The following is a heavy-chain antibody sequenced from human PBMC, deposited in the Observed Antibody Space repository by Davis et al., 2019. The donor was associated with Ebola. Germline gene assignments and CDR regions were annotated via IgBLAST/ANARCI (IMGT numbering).Heavy chain of an antibody. D-gene: IGHD3-22*01. CDR1: GFPLSNYA. J-gene: IGHJ3*02. CDR3: ARTYYYDDSGYRNAFDI. V-gene: IGHV3-30-3*01. Sequence: GESLKISCAASGFPLSNYAMHWVRQAPGKGLEWVAVISYDGSDEYYADSVKGRFIISRDNSKNTLYLQMNSLRAEETAVYYCARTYYYDDSGYRNAFDIWGQGTMVTISS. CDR2: ISYDGSDE.